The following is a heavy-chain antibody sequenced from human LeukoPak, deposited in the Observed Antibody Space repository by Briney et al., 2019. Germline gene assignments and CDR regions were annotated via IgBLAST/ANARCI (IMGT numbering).Heavy chain of an antibody. CDR2: IYYSGST. Sequence: SETLSPTCIVSGVSISGYYWSWIRQPPGKGLEWIGYIYYSGSTNYNPSLKSRVTISVETSKNEFSLRLRSVTAADTAVYYCARVTGYRIEDYFNYWGQGTLVTVSS. CDR1: GVSISGYY. V-gene: IGHV4-59*01. CDR3: ARVTGYRIEDYFNY. D-gene: IGHD6-13*01. J-gene: IGHJ4*02.